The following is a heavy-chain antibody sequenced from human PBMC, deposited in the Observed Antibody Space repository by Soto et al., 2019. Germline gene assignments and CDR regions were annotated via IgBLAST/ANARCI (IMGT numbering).Heavy chain of an antibody. D-gene: IGHD2-21*02. V-gene: IGHV1-69*06. J-gene: IGHJ6*02. CDR2: VIPVFGTS. CDR3: AGAPAGDYYYYYKFDI. CDR1: GDIFTRYS. Sequence: VRLVQSGAEVKKPGSSVRVSCRAPGDIFTRYSFSWVRQAPGQGLEWMGGVIPVFGTSNYGRKFQGRVPITADKSANTAFLDMSGLRYDDTAVYYCAGAPAGDYYYYYKFDIWGQGTAVTVSS.